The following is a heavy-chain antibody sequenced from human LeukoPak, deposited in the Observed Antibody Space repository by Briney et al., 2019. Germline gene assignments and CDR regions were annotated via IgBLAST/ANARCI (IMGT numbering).Heavy chain of an antibody. V-gene: IGHV3-7*01. J-gene: IGHJ3*02. CDR2: IKEDGSEK. CDR1: GFTFSSYW. Sequence: QSGGSLRLSCAASGFTFSSYWMSWVRQAPGKGLEWVANIKEDGSEKYYVDSVKGRFAISRDNAKNSLFLQMNSLRAEDTAVYYCARRHQDWGNAFDIWGQGTMVTVSS. CDR3: ARRHQDWGNAFDI. D-gene: IGHD3-16*01.